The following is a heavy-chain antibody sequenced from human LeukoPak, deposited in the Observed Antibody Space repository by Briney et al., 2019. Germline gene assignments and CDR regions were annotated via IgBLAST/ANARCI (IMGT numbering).Heavy chain of an antibody. Sequence: GGSLRLSCAASGFTFTSYAMSWVRQAPGKGLEWVSSISGSGGGTFYADSVKGRFTISRDNSKNTLYLQMNSLRADDTATYYCAKDPNGDYLGAFDSWGQGTLVTVSS. D-gene: IGHD4-17*01. V-gene: IGHV3-23*01. CDR3: AKDPNGDYLGAFDS. J-gene: IGHJ4*02. CDR1: GFTFTSYA. CDR2: ISGSGGGT.